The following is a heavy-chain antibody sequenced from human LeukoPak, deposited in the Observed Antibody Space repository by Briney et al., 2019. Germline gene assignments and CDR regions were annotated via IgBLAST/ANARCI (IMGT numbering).Heavy chain of an antibody. Sequence: PSETLSLTCTVSGGSISSYYWSWIRQPPGKGLEWIGYIHHSGSTYYNPSLKSRVSISVDRSKNQFSLNLSSVTAADTAVYYCARWSGFGVAAADYWGQGTLVTVSS. CDR3: ARWSGFGVAAADY. CDR2: IHHSGST. V-gene: IGHV4-59*12. J-gene: IGHJ4*02. D-gene: IGHD3-3*01. CDR1: GGSISSYY.